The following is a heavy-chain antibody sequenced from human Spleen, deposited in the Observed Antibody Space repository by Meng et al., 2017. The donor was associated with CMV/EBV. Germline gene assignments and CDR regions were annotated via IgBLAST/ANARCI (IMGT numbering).Heavy chain of an antibody. Sequence: QVRLTQVGAGLLKPSETLARTRAVYGGSFRGYYWSWIRQPPGKGLEWIGEINHSGSTNYNPSLKSRVTISVDTSKNQFSLKLSSVTAADTAVYYCARGYSSGWYIWGQGTLVTVSS. CDR2: INHSGST. CDR1: GGSFRGYY. V-gene: IGHV4-34*01. J-gene: IGHJ4*02. D-gene: IGHD6-19*01. CDR3: ARGYSSGWYI.